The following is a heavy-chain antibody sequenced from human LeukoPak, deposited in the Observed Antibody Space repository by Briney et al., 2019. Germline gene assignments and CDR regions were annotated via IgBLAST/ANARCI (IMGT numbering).Heavy chain of an antibody. D-gene: IGHD1-26*01. V-gene: IGHV1-2*02. CDR2: INPNSGGT. CDR1: GYTFTGYY. CDR3: ARDLVGSYHPNAFDI. J-gene: IGHJ3*02. Sequence: ASVKVSCKASGYTFTGYYMHWVRQAPGQGLEWMGWINPNSGGTNYAQKFQGRVTMTRDMSISTAYMELSRLRSDDTAVYYCARDLVGSYHPNAFDIWGQGTMVTVSS.